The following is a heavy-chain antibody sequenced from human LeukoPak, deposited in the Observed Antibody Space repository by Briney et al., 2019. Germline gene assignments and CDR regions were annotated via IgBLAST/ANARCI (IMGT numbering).Heavy chain of an antibody. CDR2: IYYSGST. Sequence: SETLSLTCTVSGVSTTSSSYYWAWIRQSPGKGLEWIGSIYYSGSTYFNPSLKSRVTMSVDTSENQFSLKLTSVTAADTALYYCARTGRFGVASWFDPWGQGTLITVSS. J-gene: IGHJ5*02. D-gene: IGHD3-3*01. V-gene: IGHV4-39*01. CDR3: ARTGRFGVASWFDP. CDR1: GVSTTSSSYY.